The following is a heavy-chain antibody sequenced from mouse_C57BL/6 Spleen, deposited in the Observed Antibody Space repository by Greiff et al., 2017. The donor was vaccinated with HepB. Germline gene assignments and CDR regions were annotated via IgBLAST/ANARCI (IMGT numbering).Heavy chain of an antibody. CDR3: ARRGGSSPYYFDY. Sequence: EVQLQESGGGLVKPGGSLKLSCAASGFTFSSYAMSWVRQTPEKRLEWVATISDGGSYTYYPDNVKGRFTISRDNAKNNLYLQMSHLKSEDTAMYYCARRGGSSPYYFDYWGQGTTLTVSS. V-gene: IGHV5-4*03. CDR2: ISDGGSYT. D-gene: IGHD1-1*01. CDR1: GFTFSSYA. J-gene: IGHJ2*01.